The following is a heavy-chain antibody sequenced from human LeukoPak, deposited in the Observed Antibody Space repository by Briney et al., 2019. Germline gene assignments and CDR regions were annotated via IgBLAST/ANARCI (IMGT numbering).Heavy chain of an antibody. CDR2: ISSSSNTK. CDR3: AKGSYQGDWGLDVFDI. D-gene: IGHD2-21*02. Sequence: PGGSLRLSCAASGFTFSSYSMSWVRQAPGKGLEWVSFISSSSNTKYNADSVKGRFTISRDNAKNSLNLQMNSLRAEDTAVYYCAKGSYQGDWGLDVFDIWGQGTMVTVSS. V-gene: IGHV3-48*01. CDR1: GFTFSSYS. J-gene: IGHJ3*02.